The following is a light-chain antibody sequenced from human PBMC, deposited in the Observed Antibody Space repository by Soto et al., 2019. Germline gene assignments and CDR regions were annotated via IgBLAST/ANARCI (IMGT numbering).Light chain of an antibody. CDR3: SSYTTSSTVV. CDR2: EVS. CDR1: SSDVGGYNF. J-gene: IGLJ1*01. V-gene: IGLV2-14*03. Sequence: QSVLTQPASVFGSPGQSITISCTGTSSDVGGYNFVSWYQQHPGKAPKLMIYEVSNRPSGVSNRFSGSKSGNTASLTISGLQPEDEADYYRSSYTTSSTVVFGTGTKVTVL.